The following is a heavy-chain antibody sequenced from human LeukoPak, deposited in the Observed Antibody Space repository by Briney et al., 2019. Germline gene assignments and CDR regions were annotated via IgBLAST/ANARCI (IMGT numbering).Heavy chain of an antibody. CDR1: GFTFSSYE. J-gene: IGHJ5*02. V-gene: IGHV3-48*03. D-gene: IGHD2-15*01. CDR3: ASVGVVVAATGNLWFDP. Sequence: QPGGSLRLSCAASGFTFSSYEMNWVRQAPGKGLEWVSYTSSSGTTIYYADSVKGRFTISRDNAKNSLYLQMNSLRAEDTAVYYCASVGVVVAATGNLWFDPWGQGTLVTVSS. CDR2: TSSSGTTI.